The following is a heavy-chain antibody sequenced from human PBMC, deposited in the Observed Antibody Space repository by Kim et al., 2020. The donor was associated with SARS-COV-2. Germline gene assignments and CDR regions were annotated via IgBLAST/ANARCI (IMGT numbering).Heavy chain of an antibody. CDR1: GGSISSGGYY. Sequence: SETLSLTCTVSGGSISSGGYYWSWIRQHPGKGLEWIGYIYYSGSTYYNPSLKSRVTISVDTSKNQFSLKLSSVTAADTAVYYCARVGHDSAPVWGQGTTVTVSS. J-gene: IGHJ6*02. D-gene: IGHD2-15*01. CDR2: IYYSGST. CDR3: ARVGHDSAPV. V-gene: IGHV4-31*03.